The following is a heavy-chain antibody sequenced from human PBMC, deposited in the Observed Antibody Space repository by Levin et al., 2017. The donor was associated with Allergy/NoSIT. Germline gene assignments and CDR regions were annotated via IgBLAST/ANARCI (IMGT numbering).Heavy chain of an antibody. V-gene: IGHV1-24*01. Sequence: GESLKISCKVSGYTLTELSMHWVRQAPGKGLEWMGGFDPEDGETIYAQKFQGRVTMTEDTSTDTAYMELSSLRSEDTAVYYCATNYYDSSGYPDYWGQGTLVTVSS. CDR3: ATNYYDSSGYPDY. D-gene: IGHD3-22*01. CDR1: GYTLTELS. J-gene: IGHJ4*02. CDR2: FDPEDGET.